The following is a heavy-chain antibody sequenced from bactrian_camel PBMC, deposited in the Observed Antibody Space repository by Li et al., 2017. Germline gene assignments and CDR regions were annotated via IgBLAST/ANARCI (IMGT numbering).Heavy chain of an antibody. J-gene: IGHJ4*01. CDR2: AYKANSVVTRT. CDR1: GDISGAYS. D-gene: IGHD3*01. Sequence: EVQLVESGGGSVQTGGTLRLSCEVSGDISGAYSMGWFRQAPGKEREGIASAYKANSVVTRTSYADSVKGRFAISLDNAKNTLYLQMNNLKPEDTAMYYCAADYSRFACTFNSDSYRYWGQGTQVTVS. V-gene: IGHV3S31*01. CDR3: AADYSRFACTFNSDSYRY.